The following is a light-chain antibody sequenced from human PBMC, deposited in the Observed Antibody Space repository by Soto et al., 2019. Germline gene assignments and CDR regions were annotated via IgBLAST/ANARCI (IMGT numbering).Light chain of an antibody. CDR2: EVS. Sequence: QSALTQPPSASGSPGQSVTISCTGSSSDVGGYNYVSWYQQHPGKAPKLMIYEVSKRPSGVPDRLSGSKSGNTASLTVSGLQADDADYYCCSSYGGSNTVVFGGGTKLTVL. CDR3: SSYGGSNTVV. J-gene: IGLJ2*01. V-gene: IGLV2-8*01. CDR1: SSDVGGYNY.